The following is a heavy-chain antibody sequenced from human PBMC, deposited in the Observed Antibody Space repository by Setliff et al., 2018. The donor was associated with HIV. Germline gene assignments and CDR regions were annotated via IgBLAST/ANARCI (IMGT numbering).Heavy chain of an antibody. CDR2: IWFDGTDK. CDR3: AKGPEQVIRYYYYFMDV. CDR1: GFTFSSYW. J-gene: IGHJ6*03. D-gene: IGHD2-21*01. Sequence: QPGGSLRLSCAASGFTFSSYWMSWVRQAPGKGLEWVAVIWFDGTDKYYADSVKGRFTISRDNSKNTLYLQMNSLKAEDTAVYYCAKGPEQVIRYYYYFMDVWGKGTTVTVSS. V-gene: IGHV3-33*06.